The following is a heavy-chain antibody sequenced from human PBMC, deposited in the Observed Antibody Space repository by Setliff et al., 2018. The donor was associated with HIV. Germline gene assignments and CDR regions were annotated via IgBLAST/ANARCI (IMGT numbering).Heavy chain of an antibody. CDR2: ISQDASKD. V-gene: IGHV3-30*18. J-gene: IGHJ2*01. Sequence: PGGSLRLSCAASGFTFNTYAMSWVRRAPGKGLEWVAVISQDASKDYYADSVKGRFTISKDNSKNTVFLQMNNLRVEDTALYYCAKSSFRFFEDLSDWYFDLWGRGTLVTVS. CDR1: GFTFNTYA. CDR3: AKSSFRFFEDLSDWYFDL. D-gene: IGHD3-16*02.